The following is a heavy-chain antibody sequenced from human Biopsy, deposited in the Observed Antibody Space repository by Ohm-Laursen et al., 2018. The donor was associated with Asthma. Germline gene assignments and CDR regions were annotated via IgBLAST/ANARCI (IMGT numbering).Heavy chain of an antibody. D-gene: IGHD6-25*01. CDR1: GFSFSDCY. Sequence: SLRLSCAASGFSFSDCYMTWMRQAPGRGLEWVSSISSSGSTTYPAESVKGRFTISRDNAQKSLFLQMGSLRAEDTAIYYCARVLESSEWGPFYHFGLDVWGQGTTVAVSS. CDR3: ARVLESSEWGPFYHFGLDV. V-gene: IGHV3-11*01. J-gene: IGHJ6*02. CDR2: ISSSGSTT.